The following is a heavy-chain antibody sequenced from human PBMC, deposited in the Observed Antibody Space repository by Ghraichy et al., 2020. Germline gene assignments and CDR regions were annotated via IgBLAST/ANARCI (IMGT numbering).Heavy chain of an antibody. J-gene: IGHJ5*02. CDR1: GYTFTDYA. V-gene: IGHV7-4-1*02. D-gene: IGHD2-2*01. CDR2: ISTNTGNP. Sequence: ASVKVSCKASGYTFTDYAIHWVRQAPGQGLESMGWISTNTGNPTYAQGFSGRFVFSLDTSVNTAYLQISGLKAEDTALYYCATTCGGYCRRPSIHSNWIGPWGQGTLVTVSS. CDR3: ATTCGGYCRRPSIHSNWIGP.